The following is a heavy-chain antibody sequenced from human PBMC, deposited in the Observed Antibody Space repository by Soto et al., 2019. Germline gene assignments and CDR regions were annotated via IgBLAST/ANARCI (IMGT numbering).Heavy chain of an antibody. CDR3: ARGVGFGYYYYHMDL. D-gene: IGHD3-10*01. Sequence: SETLSLTCTVSGDSVTSVIDYWSWIRQPPGKGLEWIGYIYYSGSADYNPSLGSRVTISIDTSKNQFSLKLTSVTAADTAVYSCARGVGFGYYYYHMDLWGQGTTVTVSS. V-gene: IGHV4-61*01. CDR2: IYYSGSA. J-gene: IGHJ6*02. CDR1: GDSVTSVIDY.